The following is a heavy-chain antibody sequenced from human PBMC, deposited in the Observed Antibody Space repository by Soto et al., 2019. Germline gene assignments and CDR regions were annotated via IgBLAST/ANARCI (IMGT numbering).Heavy chain of an antibody. CDR2: IYYSGST. V-gene: IGHV4-39*01. Sequence: LSLTCTVSGGSISSSSYYWGWIRQPPGKGLEWIGSIYYSGSTYYNPSLKSRVTISVDTSKNQFSLKLSSVTAADTAVYYCARVVPDLGFEYWGQGTLVNVS. D-gene: IGHD2-2*01. CDR1: GGSISSSSYY. J-gene: IGHJ4*02. CDR3: ARVVPDLGFEY.